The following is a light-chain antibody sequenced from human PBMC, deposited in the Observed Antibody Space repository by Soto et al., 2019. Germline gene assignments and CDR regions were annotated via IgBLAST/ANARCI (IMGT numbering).Light chain of an antibody. V-gene: IGKV3D-15*01. CDR1: RSVGSG. CDR2: DIF. J-gene: IGKJ4*01. CDR3: QQYTSWPLT. Sequence: EIVMTQSPGTLSVSPGERATLSCRASRSVGSGLAWYQQRPGQAPRLVIYDIFTRATGVPIRISGSGSGTEFTLTISSLQSEDFAVYYCQQYTSWPLTFGGGTKVDIK.